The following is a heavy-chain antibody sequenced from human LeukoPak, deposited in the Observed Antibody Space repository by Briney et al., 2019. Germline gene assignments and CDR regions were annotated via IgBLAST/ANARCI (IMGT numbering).Heavy chain of an antibody. CDR1: GFTFSSYA. CDR2: ISGSGGTT. J-gene: IGHJ4*02. CDR3: AKDGQVNQPDRLFTD. D-gene: IGHD1-14*01. V-gene: IGHV3-23*01. Sequence: QPGGSLRLSCAASGFTFSSYAMSWVRQAPGKGLEWDSVISGSGGTTHYADSVKGRFTISRDNSKNTLYLQMNSLRGEDTAVYYCAKDGQVNQPDRLFTDWGQGTLSSSPQ.